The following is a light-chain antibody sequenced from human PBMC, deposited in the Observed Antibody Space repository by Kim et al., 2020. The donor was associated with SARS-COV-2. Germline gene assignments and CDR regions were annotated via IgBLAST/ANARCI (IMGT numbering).Light chain of an antibody. V-gene: IGLV3-21*04. CDR1: RIGSKS. CDR3: QVWDSSDDHRVV. J-gene: IGLJ2*01. CDR2: YDS. Sequence: PEKTAGVTCGGTRIGSKSVPWYRQSPGQAPVLVISYDSVRPSGIPERFSGSNSGNTATVTISRVEAGDEADYYCQVWDSSDDHRVVFGGGTQLTV.